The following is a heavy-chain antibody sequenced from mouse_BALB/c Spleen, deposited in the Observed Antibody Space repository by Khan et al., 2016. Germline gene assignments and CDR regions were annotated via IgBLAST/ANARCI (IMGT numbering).Heavy chain of an antibody. CDR3: TSGFAY. CDR2: IRLKSNNYAT. CDR1: GFTFSNYW. J-gene: IGHJ3*01. Sequence: EVQLQESGGGLVQPGGSMKLSCVASGFTFSNYWMNWVSQSPEKGLEWVAEIRLKSNNYATHYAESVKGRITISRDDTKSSVHLQMNNLRAEDTGIYYCTSGFAYWGQGTLVTVSA. V-gene: IGHV6-6*02.